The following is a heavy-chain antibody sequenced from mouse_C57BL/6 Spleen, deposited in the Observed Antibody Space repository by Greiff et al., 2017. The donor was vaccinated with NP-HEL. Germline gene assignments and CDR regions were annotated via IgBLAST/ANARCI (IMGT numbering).Heavy chain of an antibody. CDR3: AIPSMDGYYPYAMDY. V-gene: IGHV14-2*01. Sequence: EVQLQQSGAELVKPGASVKLSCTASGFNIKDYYMHWVKQRTEQGLEWIGRIDPEDGETKYAPKFQGKATITADTSSNTAYLQLSSLTSEETAVYYCAIPSMDGYYPYAMDYWGQGTSVTVSS. D-gene: IGHD2-3*01. J-gene: IGHJ4*01. CDR1: GFNIKDYY. CDR2: IDPEDGET.